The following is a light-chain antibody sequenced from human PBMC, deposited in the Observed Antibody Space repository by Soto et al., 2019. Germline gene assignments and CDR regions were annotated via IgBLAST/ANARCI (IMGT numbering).Light chain of an antibody. CDR3: QQYNNWPRSIT. CDR2: GAS. Sequence: EIVLTQSPATLSLSPGERATLSCRASQSVSSNLAWYQQKPGQAPRLLIYGASTRATGIPARFSGSGSGTEFTLTISSLQSEDFAVYYCQQYNNWPRSITFGQGTRMEIK. CDR1: QSVSSN. J-gene: IGKJ5*01. V-gene: IGKV3-15*01.